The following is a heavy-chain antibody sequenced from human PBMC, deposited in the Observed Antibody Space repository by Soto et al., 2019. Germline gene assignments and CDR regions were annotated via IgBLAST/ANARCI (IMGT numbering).Heavy chain of an antibody. V-gene: IGHV4-59*01. CDR2: VYYSGST. Sequence: QVQLQESGPGLVKPSETLSLTCTVSGDSISSYYWNWIRQPPGKGLEWLGYVYYSGSTNYNPSLKSRVTMSVDTSKNQFSLQLSSVTAADTAVYYCASRKSGLPFDYWGQGILVTVSS. CDR1: GDSISSYY. J-gene: IGHJ4*02. D-gene: IGHD3-16*01. CDR3: ASRKSGLPFDY.